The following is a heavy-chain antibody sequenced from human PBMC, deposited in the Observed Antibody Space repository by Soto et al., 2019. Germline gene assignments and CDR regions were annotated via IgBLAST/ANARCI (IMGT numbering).Heavy chain of an antibody. CDR2: INPNSGGT. J-gene: IGHJ6*02. V-gene: IGHV1-2*04. CDR1: GYTFTGYY. Sequence: ASVKVSCKASGYTFTGYYMHWVRQAPGQGLEWTGWINPNSGGTNYAQKFQGWVTMTRDTSISTAYMELSRLRSEDTAVYYCARELRYFDWLYYYYGMDVWGQGTTVTVSS. CDR3: ARELRYFDWLYYYYGMDV. D-gene: IGHD3-9*01.